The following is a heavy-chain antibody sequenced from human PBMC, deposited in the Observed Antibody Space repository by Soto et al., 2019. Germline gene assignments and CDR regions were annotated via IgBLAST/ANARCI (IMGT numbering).Heavy chain of an antibody. Sequence: QVQLVQSGAEVKKPGSSVKVSCKASGGTFSSYAISWVRQAPGQGLEWMGGIIPIFGTANYAQKFQGRVTITAHESTSTAYMERSRLRSEDTAVYYCASGKFLEWLPIYYYYYGMDVWGQGTTVTVSS. CDR1: GGTFSSYA. CDR2: IIPIFGTA. V-gene: IGHV1-69*12. D-gene: IGHD3-3*01. CDR3: ASGKFLEWLPIYYYYYGMDV. J-gene: IGHJ6*02.